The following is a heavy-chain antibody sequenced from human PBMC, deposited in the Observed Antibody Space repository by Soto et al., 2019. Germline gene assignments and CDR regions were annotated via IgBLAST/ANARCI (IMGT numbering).Heavy chain of an antibody. CDR3: AREIPYGDYQMGLGWFDP. J-gene: IGHJ5*02. V-gene: IGHV4-59*01. CDR2: IYYSGST. Sequence: SETLSLTCTVSGGSISSYYWSWIRQPPGKGLEWIGYIYYSGSTNYNPSLKSRVTISVDTSKNQFSLKLSSVTAADTAVYYCAREIPYGDYQMGLGWFDPWGQGTLVTVSS. D-gene: IGHD4-17*01. CDR1: GGSISSYY.